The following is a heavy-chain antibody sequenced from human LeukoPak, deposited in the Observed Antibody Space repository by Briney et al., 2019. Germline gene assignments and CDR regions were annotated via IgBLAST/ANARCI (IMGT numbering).Heavy chain of an antibody. D-gene: IGHD5-24*01. V-gene: IGHV3-30*02. CDR3: ARVRREMATSIRNDYFDY. Sequence: GGSLRLSCAASGFTFSSYGMHWVRQAPGKGLEWVAFIRYDGSNKYYADSVKGRFTISRDNAKNSLYLQMNSLRAEDTAVYYCARVRREMATSIRNDYFDYWGQGTLVTVSS. CDR1: GFTFSSYG. J-gene: IGHJ4*02. CDR2: IRYDGSNK.